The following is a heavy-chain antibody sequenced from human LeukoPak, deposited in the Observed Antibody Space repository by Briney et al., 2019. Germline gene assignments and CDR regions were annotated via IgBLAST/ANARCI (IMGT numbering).Heavy chain of an antibody. CDR1: GYTFATYT. J-gene: IGHJ4*02. Sequence: ASVKVSCKASGYTFATYTINWVRQAPGQGLEWMGWINTNTGNPTYAQGFTGRFVFSLDTSVSTAYLQISSLKAEDTAVYYCARGGFDPKKFDYWAREPWSPSPQ. V-gene: IGHV7-4-1*02. CDR3: ARGGFDPKKFDY. CDR2: INTNTGNP.